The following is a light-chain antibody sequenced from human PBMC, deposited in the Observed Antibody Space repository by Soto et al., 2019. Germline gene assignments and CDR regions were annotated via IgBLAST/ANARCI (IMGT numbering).Light chain of an antibody. V-gene: IGKV3-15*01. CDR2: HAS. J-gene: IGKJ4*02. CDR3: QQYNSWPLT. Sequence: EIVMTQSPATLSVSPGERATLSCRASQSMYNNLAWYQQKPGQAPRLLIYHASTRATGVPARFSGSGSGTEVTLTISSLQSEDFAVYYCQQYNSWPLTFGGGTKVEIK. CDR1: QSMYNN.